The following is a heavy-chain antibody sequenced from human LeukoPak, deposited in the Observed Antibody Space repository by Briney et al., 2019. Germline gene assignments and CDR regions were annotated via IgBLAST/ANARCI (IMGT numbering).Heavy chain of an antibody. CDR2: ISSSSSTI. V-gene: IGHV3-48*01. J-gene: IGHJ4*02. CDR1: GFTFSSYS. Sequence: GGSLRLSCAASGFTFSSYSMNWVRQAPGKELEWVSYISSSSSTIYYADSVKGRFTISRDNAKNSLYLQMNSLRAEDTAVYYCARDLYYDSSGYYSFGYWGQGTLVTVSS. D-gene: IGHD3-22*01. CDR3: ARDLYYDSSGYYSFGY.